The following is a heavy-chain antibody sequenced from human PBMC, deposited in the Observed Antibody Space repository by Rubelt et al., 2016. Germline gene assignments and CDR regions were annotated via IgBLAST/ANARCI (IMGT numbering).Heavy chain of an antibody. V-gene: IGHV1-18*01. D-gene: IGHD6-13*01. CDR2: ISGYNGDT. J-gene: IGHJ4*02. CDR3: AREQSPYSCDY. Sequence: QVQLVQSGAEVKKPGASVEVTCKASGYTSTTYGISWVRQAPGQGLEWMGWISGYNGDTKYAQNLQGRVTMTTDTSTSSAYMELGSLRSDDTAVYYCAREQSPYSCDYWGQGTLVTVSS. CDR1: GYTSTTYG.